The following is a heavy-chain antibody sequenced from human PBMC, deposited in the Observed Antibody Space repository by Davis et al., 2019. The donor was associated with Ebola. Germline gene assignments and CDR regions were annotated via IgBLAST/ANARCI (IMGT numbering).Heavy chain of an antibody. CDR1: GFTFSSYG. CDR3: AKVKNWNYGDY. CDR2: ISGSGGST. J-gene: IGHJ4*02. Sequence: PGGSLRLSCAASGFTFSSYGMHWVRQAPGKGLEWVSAISGSGGSTYYADSVKGRFIISRDNSKNTLYLQMNSLRAEDTAVYYCAKVKNWNYGDYWGQGTLVTVSS. D-gene: IGHD1-7*01. V-gene: IGHV3-23*01.